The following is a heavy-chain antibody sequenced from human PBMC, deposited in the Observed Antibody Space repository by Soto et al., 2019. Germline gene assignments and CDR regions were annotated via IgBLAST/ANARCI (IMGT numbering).Heavy chain of an antibody. CDR3: ARHPVAYYDILTGVPWYFDL. J-gene: IGHJ2*01. CDR2: TSHTGST. Sequence: QLQLQESGPGLVKPSEPLSLTCTVSGGSISSRSYYWGWIRQPPGKGLEWIGSTSHTGSTYYKPSLEGRVTRSVDTSKNQFSLKLSSVNAADTAVYYCARHPVAYYDILTGVPWYFDLWGRGTLVTLSS. CDR1: GGSISSRSYY. D-gene: IGHD3-9*01. V-gene: IGHV4-39*01.